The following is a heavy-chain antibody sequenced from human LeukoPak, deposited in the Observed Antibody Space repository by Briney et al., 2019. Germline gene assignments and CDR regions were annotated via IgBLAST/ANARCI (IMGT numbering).Heavy chain of an antibody. J-gene: IGHJ4*02. D-gene: IGHD2-21*02. Sequence: PRGSLRLSCAASGFSVSANYMTWVRQAPGKGLEWVSVIYSVGSTYYADSVKGRFTISRDNSKNTLYLQMNSLRSEDTAVYYCAGSLAYCGGDCRLGDYWGQGTLVTVSS. CDR3: AGSLAYCGGDCRLGDY. CDR2: IYSVGST. CDR1: GFSVSANY. V-gene: IGHV3-66*01.